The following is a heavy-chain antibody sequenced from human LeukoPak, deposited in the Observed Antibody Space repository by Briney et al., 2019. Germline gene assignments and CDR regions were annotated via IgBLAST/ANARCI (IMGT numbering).Heavy chain of an antibody. CDR2: IYTSGST. V-gene: IGHV4-61*02. CDR3: ARGGGYSSSWPLYYYYGMDV. J-gene: IGHJ6*02. D-gene: IGHD6-13*01. CDR1: GGSISSGDYY. Sequence: SETLSLTCTVSGGSISSGDYYWSWIRQPAGKGLEWIGRIYTSGSTNYNPSLKSRVTMSVDTSKNQFSLKLSSVTAADTAVYYCARGGGYSSSWPLYYYYGMDVWGQGTTVTVSS.